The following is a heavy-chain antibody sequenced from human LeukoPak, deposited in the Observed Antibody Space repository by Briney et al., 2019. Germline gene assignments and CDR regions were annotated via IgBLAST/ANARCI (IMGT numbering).Heavy chain of an antibody. CDR1: GFTFDDYG. J-gene: IGHJ4*02. CDR3: ARHPFPHEEIVGAH. Sequence: GGSLRLSCAASGFTFDDYGMSWVRHAPGKGLEWVPGINWNGGSTGYADSVKGRFTISRDNAKNSLYLQMNSLRAEDTALYYCARHPFPHEEIVGAHWGQGTLVTVSS. CDR2: INWNGGST. V-gene: IGHV3-20*04. D-gene: IGHD1-26*01.